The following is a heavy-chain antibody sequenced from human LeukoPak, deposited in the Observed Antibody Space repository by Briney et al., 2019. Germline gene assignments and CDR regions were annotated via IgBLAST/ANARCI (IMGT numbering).Heavy chain of an antibody. V-gene: IGHV4-59*12. CDR2: IYYSGST. D-gene: IGHD6-19*01. CDR3: ARARYSSGWTGYYYYMDV. Sequence: SETLSLTCTVSGGSISSYYWSWIRQPPGKGLEWIGYIYYSGSTNYNPSLKSRVTISVDTSKNQFSLKLSSVTAADTAVYYCARARYSSGWTGYYYYMDVWGKGTTVTISS. CDR1: GGSISSYY. J-gene: IGHJ6*03.